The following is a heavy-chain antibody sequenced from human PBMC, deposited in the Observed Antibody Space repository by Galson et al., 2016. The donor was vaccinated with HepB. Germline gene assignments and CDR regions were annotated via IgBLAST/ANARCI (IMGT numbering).Heavy chain of an antibody. J-gene: IGHJ6*02. CDR1: GFTFSSYD. CDR2: IGTAGDT. CDR3: ARGGLGYCSGGSCSLGDYGMDV. Sequence: SLRLSCAASGFTFSSYDMHWVRQATGKGLEWVSAIGTAGDTYYPGSVKGRFTIARENAKNSLYLQMNTLRAEDTALYYCARGGLGYCSGGSCSLGDYGMDVWGQGTTVTVSS. D-gene: IGHD2-15*01. V-gene: IGHV3-13*01.